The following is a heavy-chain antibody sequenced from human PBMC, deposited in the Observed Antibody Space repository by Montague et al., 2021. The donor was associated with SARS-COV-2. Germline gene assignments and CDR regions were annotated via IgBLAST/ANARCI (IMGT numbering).Heavy chain of an antibody. Sequence: SGTLSLTCSLYGDSFSTYSWIWVRQPPGEGLEWIGEINHTGSTSXNPSLKRRVTMSIDSSNNQVSLKLSSMTAADTAVYYCATRSTLWFGEDWGQGTLVTVSS. CDR3: ATRSTLWFGED. J-gene: IGHJ4*02. D-gene: IGHD3-10*01. CDR2: INHTGST. CDR1: GDSFSTYS. V-gene: IGHV4-34*01.